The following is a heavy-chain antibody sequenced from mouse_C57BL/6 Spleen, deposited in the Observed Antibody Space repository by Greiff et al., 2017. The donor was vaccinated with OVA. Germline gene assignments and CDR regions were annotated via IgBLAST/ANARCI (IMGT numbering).Heavy chain of an antibody. CDR1: GYTFTEYT. D-gene: IGHD3-1*01. V-gene: IGHV1-62-2*01. CDR2: FYPGSGSI. J-gene: IGHJ3*01. Sequence: VQRVESGAELVKPGASVKLSCKASGYTFTEYTIHWVKQRSGQGLEWIGWFYPGSGSIKYNEKFKDKATLTADKSSSTVYMELSRLTSEDSAVYFCARQEPDGVGAWFAYWGQGTLVTVSA. CDR3: ARQEPDGVGAWFAY.